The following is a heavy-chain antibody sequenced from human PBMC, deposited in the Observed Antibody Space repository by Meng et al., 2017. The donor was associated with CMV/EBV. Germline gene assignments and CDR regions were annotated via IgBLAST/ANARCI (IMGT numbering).Heavy chain of an antibody. D-gene: IGHD2-8*02. Sequence: SVKVSCKASGGTFSSYTISWVRQAPGQGLEWMGRIIPILGIANYAQRFQGRVTITADKSTSTAYMELSSLRSEDTAVYYCAAGAGGVFSGYFDYWGQGALVTVSS. CDR3: AAGAGGVFSGYFDY. CDR1: GGTFSSYT. V-gene: IGHV1-69*02. CDR2: IIPILGIA. J-gene: IGHJ4*02.